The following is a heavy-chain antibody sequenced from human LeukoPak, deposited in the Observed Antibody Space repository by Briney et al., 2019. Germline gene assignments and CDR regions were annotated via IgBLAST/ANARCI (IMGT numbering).Heavy chain of an antibody. V-gene: IGHV3-73*01. CDR1: GFTFSGSA. CDR2: IRSKANSYAT. D-gene: IGHD6-6*01. Sequence: GGSLRLSCAASGFTFSGSAMHWVRQAPGKGLEWVGRIRSKANSYATAYAASVKGRFTISRDDSKNTAYLQMNSLKTEDTAVYYCTRHASFSSSSLWGQGTLVTVSS. CDR3: TRHASFSSSSL. J-gene: IGHJ4*02.